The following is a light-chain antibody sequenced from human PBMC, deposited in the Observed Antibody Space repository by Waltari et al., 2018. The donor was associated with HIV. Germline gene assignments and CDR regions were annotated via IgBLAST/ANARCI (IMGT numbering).Light chain of an antibody. V-gene: IGLV3-10*03. CDR3: YSTDDGGKNRL. J-gene: IGLJ2*01. CDR2: EDN. Sequence: SYELTQPPSVSVSPGQTARITCTGDALPKKYAPWYQQKPGQAPVLVMYEDNKSPSGFRVRVSCSGSGSTATVTFSRGEVEVEDEYDCYSTDDGGKNRLFGGGTKLTVL. CDR1: ALPKKY.